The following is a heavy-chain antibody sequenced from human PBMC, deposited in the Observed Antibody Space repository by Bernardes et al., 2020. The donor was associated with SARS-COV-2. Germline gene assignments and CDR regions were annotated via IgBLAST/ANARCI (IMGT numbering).Heavy chain of an antibody. CDR1: GYTFTGYY. CDR3: ARGGIAAADGWFDP. J-gene: IGHJ5*02. Sequence: SVKVSCKASGYTFTGYYMHWVRQAPGQGLEWMGWINPNSGGTNYAQKFQGWVTMTSDTSISTAYMELSRLRSDDTAVYYCARGGIAAADGWFDPWGQGTLVTVSS. D-gene: IGHD6-13*01. CDR2: INPNSGGT. V-gene: IGHV1-2*04.